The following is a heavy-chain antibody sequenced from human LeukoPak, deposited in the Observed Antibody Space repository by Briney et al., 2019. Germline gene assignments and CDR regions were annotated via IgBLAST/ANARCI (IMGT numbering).Heavy chain of an antibody. J-gene: IGHJ4*02. D-gene: IGHD6-6*01. CDR3: ATIARHYSSSSY. Sequence: GGSLRLSCAGSGLPFSNYAMIWVPQAPGRGLEWVSVISGTVNNEYYADSVKGRFTISRDSSENPQYLQLNSLRDEDTAISFCATIARHYSSSSYWGQGTLVTVSS. CDR1: GLPFSNYA. V-gene: IGHV3-23*01. CDR2: ISGTVNNE.